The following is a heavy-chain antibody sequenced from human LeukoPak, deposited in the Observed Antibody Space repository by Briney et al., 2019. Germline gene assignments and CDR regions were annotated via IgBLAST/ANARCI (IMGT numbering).Heavy chain of an antibody. CDR3: AREPYGSGTFDY. Sequence: SETLSLTCTVSACSISSYYWIWIPQPPVKGLQCIGYIYYSGSTNYNPSLKSRVTISVDTSKNQFSLKLSSVTAADTAEYYCAREPYGSGTFDYWGQGTLVAVSA. D-gene: IGHD3-10*01. V-gene: IGHV4-59*01. CDR1: ACSISSYY. CDR2: IYYSGST. J-gene: IGHJ4*02.